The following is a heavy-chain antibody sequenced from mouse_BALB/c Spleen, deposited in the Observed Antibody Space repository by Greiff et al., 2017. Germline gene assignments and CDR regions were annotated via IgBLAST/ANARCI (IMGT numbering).Heavy chain of an antibody. CDR2: ISYSGST. V-gene: IGHV3-8*02. J-gene: IGHJ3*01. CDR1: GDSITSGY. D-gene: IGHD4-1*01. CDR3: AREGELGLAWFAY. Sequence: EVKVEESGPSLVKPSQTLSLTCSVTGDSITSGYWNWIRKFPGNKLEYMGYISYSGSTYYNPSLKSRISITRDTSKNQYYLQLNSVTTEDTATYYCAREGELGLAWFAYWGQGTLVTVSA.